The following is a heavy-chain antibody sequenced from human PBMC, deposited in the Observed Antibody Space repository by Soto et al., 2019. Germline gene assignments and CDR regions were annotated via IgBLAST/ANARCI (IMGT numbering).Heavy chain of an antibody. Sequence: SETLSLTCAVYGVSFSGYYWSWIRQPPGKGLEWIGEINHSGSTNYNPSLKSRVTISVDTSKNQFSLKLSSVTAADTAVYYCARVYVRYFDWLSRPFDYWGQGTLVTVS. D-gene: IGHD3-9*01. CDR1: GVSFSGYY. CDR2: INHSGST. J-gene: IGHJ4*02. V-gene: IGHV4-34*01. CDR3: ARVYVRYFDWLSRPFDY.